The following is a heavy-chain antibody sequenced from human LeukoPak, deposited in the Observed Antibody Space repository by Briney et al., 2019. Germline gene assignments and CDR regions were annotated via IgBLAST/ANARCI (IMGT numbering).Heavy chain of an antibody. Sequence: SETLSLTCTVSGGSISGYYWSWIRQSPGKGLEWTGYISYSGSTSYNPSLKSRLTISVDTSTNQISLRLNSLSDADTAIYYCVRGAVSAGGVFDVWGQGTLVTVS. CDR2: ISYSGST. CDR3: VRGAVSAGGVFDV. D-gene: IGHD2-8*02. V-gene: IGHV4-59*01. J-gene: IGHJ3*01. CDR1: GGSISGYY.